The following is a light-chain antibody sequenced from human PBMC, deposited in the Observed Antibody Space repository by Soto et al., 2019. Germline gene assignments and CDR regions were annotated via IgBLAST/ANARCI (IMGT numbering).Light chain of an antibody. J-gene: IGLJ3*02. CDR1: NIESKN. V-gene: IGLV3-9*01. Sequence: SYELTQPLSVSVALGQTARITCGGNNIESKNVHWYQQKPGQAPVLVIYRDVNRPSGIPERFSGSNSGNTATLTISRAQAGDEADYYCQVWDSNTAAWLFGGGTKVTAL. CDR2: RDV. CDR3: QVWDSNTAAWL.